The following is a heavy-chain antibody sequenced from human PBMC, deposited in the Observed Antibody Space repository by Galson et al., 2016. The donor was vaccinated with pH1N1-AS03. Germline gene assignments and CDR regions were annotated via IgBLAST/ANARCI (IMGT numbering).Heavy chain of an antibody. CDR3: ARGHMSLSGFWDS. V-gene: IGHV7-4-1*01. Sequence: SGYTFTSHRIIWVRQAPGQGLECMGWLTTSTGDPMYAQGFTGRFAFSLDTSVSTAYLQIDSLKADDTAVYYCARGHMSLSGFWDSWGQGTLVTVSS. CDR2: LTTSTGDP. J-gene: IGHJ4*02. D-gene: IGHD3-9*01. CDR1: GYTFTSHR.